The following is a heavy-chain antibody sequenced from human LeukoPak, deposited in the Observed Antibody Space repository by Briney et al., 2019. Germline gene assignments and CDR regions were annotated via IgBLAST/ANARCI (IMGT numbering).Heavy chain of an antibody. CDR2: ISYDGSNK. V-gene: IGHV3-30-3*01. CDR3: ARGRGYYYYYMDV. Sequence: PGRSLRLSCAASGFTFSSYAMHWVRQAPGKGLEWVAVISYDGSNKYYADSVKGRFTISRDNSKNTLYLQMNSLRAEDTAVYYCARGRGYYYYYMDVWGKGTTVTVSS. CDR1: GFTFSSYA. J-gene: IGHJ6*03.